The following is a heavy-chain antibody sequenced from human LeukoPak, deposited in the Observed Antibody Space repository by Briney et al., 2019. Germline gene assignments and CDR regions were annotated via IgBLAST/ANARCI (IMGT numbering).Heavy chain of an antibody. CDR2: IYASGS. D-gene: IGHD4-23*01. V-gene: IGHV4-61*02. CDR3: AREFRGGGDSGIFDY. CDR1: GGSLSLGSYY. J-gene: IGHJ4*02. Sequence: PSQTLSLTCTVSGGSLSLGSYYWSWIRQPAGKGLKWIGRIYASGSTDYNPSHYNPSLRSRVTISVDTSKSQFSLKLSSLTAADTAVYYCAREFRGGGDSGIFDYWGLGTLVTVSS.